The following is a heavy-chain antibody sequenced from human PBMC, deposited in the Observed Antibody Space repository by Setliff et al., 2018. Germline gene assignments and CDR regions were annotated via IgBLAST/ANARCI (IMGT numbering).Heavy chain of an antibody. CDR3: ARRSGDRGMTTGWPDDFDY. D-gene: IGHD4-17*01. Sequence: ASVKVSCKTSGFRFTNFGFSWVRQAPGQGLEWLGSISPYSGNTNYPQWLQDRVTLTTDTSTNTAYMELRSLRSDDTAVYYCARRSGDRGMTTGWPDDFDYWGRGTLVTVSS. V-gene: IGHV1-18*01. J-gene: IGHJ4*01. CDR2: ISPYSGNT. CDR1: GFRFTNFG.